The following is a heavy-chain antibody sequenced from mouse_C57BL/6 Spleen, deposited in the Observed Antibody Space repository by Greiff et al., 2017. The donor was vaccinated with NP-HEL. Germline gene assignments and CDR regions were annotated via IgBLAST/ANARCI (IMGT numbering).Heavy chain of an antibody. D-gene: IGHD2-5*01. CDR2: IYPGDGDT. CDR1: GYAFSSYW. J-gene: IGHJ4*01. CDR3: ARRKAYYSNYEAMDY. V-gene: IGHV1-80*01. Sequence: VKVVESGAELVKPGASVKISCKASGYAFSSYWMNWVKQRPGKGLEWIGQIYPGDGDTNYNGKFKGKATLTADKSSSTAYMQLSSLTSEDSAVYFCARRKAYYSNYEAMDYWGQGTSVTVSS.